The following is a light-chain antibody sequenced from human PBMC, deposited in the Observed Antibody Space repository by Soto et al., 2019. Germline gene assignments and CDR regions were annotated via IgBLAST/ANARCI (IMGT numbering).Light chain of an antibody. CDR2: EVS. J-gene: IGLJ1*01. V-gene: IGLV2-8*01. CDR3: SSYAGSNPPYV. Sequence: QSALTQPPSASGSPGQSVTISCTGTSSDVGGYNYVSWYQQHPGKAPKLMIYEVSKWPSGVPDRFSGSKSGNTASLTVSGLQAEDEADYYCSSYAGSNPPYVFGTGTKLTVL. CDR1: SSDVGGYNY.